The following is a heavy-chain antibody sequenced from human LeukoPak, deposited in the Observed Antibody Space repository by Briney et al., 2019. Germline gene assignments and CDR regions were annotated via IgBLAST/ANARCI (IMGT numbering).Heavy chain of an antibody. D-gene: IGHD3-22*01. CDR3: ARGDSSGYYYGGSFDN. Sequence: ASVKVSCKASGYTFTGYYMHWVRQAPGQGLEWMGWINPNSGGTNYAQKLQGRVTMTTDTSTSTAYMELRSLRSDDTAVYHCARGDSSGYYYGGSFDNWGQGTLVTVSS. V-gene: IGHV1-2*02. CDR1: GYTFTGYY. J-gene: IGHJ4*02. CDR2: INPNSGGT.